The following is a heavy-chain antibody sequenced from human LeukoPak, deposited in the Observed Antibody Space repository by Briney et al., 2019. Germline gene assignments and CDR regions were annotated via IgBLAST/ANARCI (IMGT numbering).Heavy chain of an antibody. CDR1: GGTFSSYA. CDR3: ASEDADYYDSSGYCYRAFDI. Sequence: GASVKVSCKASGGTFSSYAISWVRQAPGQGLEWMGGIIPIFGTANYAQKFQGRVTITTDESTSTAYMELSSLRSEDTAVYYCASEDADYYDSSGYCYRAFDIWGQGTMVTVSS. CDR2: IIPIFGTA. J-gene: IGHJ3*02. V-gene: IGHV1-69*05. D-gene: IGHD3-22*01.